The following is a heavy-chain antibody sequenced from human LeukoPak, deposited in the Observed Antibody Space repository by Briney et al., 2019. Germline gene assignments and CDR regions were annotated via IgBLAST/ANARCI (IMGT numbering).Heavy chain of an antibody. J-gene: IGHJ4*02. CDR1: GFTFSSYA. CDR3: AKDTKWELYFDY. V-gene: IGHV3-23*01. CDR2: ISGSGGST. Sequence: GGSLRLSCAASGFTFSSYAMSWVRQPPGKGLEGVSAISGSGGSTYYADSVKGRFTISRDNAKNTLYLQMNSLRAEDTAVYYCAKDTKWELYFDYWGQGTLVTVSS. D-gene: IGHD1-26*01.